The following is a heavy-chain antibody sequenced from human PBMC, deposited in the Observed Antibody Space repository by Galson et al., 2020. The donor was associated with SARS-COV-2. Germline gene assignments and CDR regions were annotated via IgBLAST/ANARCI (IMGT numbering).Heavy chain of an antibody. CDR1: DFTFNKYT. CDR3: ARAVGTAVFYYWYFDL. D-gene: IGHD1-26*01. V-gene: IGHV3-21*01. J-gene: IGHJ2*01. CDR2: MSSSGSQI. Sequence: GGSLRLSCATSDFTFNKYTMNWIRQAPGKGPEWLASMSSSGSQIFYAASVRGRFTISRDDARNSLYLQMNSLSAEDTAVYYCARAVGTAVFYYWYFDLWGRGTLVTVSS.